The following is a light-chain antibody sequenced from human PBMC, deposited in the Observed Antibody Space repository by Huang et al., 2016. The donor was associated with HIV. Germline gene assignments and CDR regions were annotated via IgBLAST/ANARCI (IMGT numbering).Light chain of an antibody. CDR3: HQRSAWLYT. J-gene: IGKJ2*01. CDR1: PSVSSN. CDR2: DTS. V-gene: IGKV3-11*01. Sequence: EIVLTQSPATLSSLPGERATLSCRAIPSVSSNLACYQQKPGQAPRLLIYDTSHRATGIPPRFSGSGSGTDFTLTISSLEPEDFAVYYCHQRSAWLYTFGQGTKVEIK.